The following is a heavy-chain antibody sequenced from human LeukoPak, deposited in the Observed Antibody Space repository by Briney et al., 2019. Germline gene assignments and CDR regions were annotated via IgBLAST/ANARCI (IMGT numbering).Heavy chain of an antibody. CDR2: INRDGSGE. D-gene: IGHD5-18*01. J-gene: IGHJ3*01. CDR3: SRDPYDRGGYGAFDL. CDR1: EFILSNYW. Sequence: AGGSLRLSCVASEFILSNYWMTWVRQAPGKGLEWVANINRDGSGEEHVDSVKGRFTISRDDAKNSLYLEMNSLTVDDTAVYYCSRDPYDRGGYGAFDLWGQGTVVTVS. V-gene: IGHV3-7*01.